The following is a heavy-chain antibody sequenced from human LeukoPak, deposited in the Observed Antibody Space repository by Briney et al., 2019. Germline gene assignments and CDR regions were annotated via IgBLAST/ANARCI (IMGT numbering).Heavy chain of an antibody. D-gene: IGHD4-17*01. J-gene: IGHJ3*02. CDR3: ARHLDYGDYDAFDI. CDR1: GYSISSGYY. Sequence: NASETLSLTCTVSGYSISSGYYWGWIRQPPGKGLEWIGSIYHSGSTYYNPSLKSRVTISVDTSKNQFSLKLSSVTAADTAVYYCARHLDYGDYDAFDIWGQGTMVTVSS. CDR2: IYHSGST. V-gene: IGHV4-38-2*02.